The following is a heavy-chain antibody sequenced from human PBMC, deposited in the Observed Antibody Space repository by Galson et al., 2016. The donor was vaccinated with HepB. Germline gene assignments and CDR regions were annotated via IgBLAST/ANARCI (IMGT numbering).Heavy chain of an antibody. CDR3: ARHAGTSYENYYMDV. V-gene: IGHV4-34*01. CDR1: GDSFSGYY. J-gene: IGHJ6*03. CDR2: IDHSGGT. D-gene: IGHD1-7*01. Sequence: SETLSLTCAVHGDSFSGYYWTWIRQSPEKGLEWIGEIDHSGGTNYNPSLKSRVTMSVDTSKNQFSLKVTSMTAADTAVYHCARHAGTSYENYYMDVWGRGTTVAVSS.